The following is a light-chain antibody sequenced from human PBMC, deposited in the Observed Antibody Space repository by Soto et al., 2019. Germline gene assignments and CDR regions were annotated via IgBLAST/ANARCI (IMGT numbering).Light chain of an antibody. J-gene: IGKJ1*01. CDR1: QSVSSY. Sequence: TLSLSPGERATLSCRASQSVSSYLAWYQQKPGQAPRLLIYDASNRATGIPARFSGSGSGTDFTLTISSLEPEEFAVYYCQRRSNWPPTFGQGTKVNIK. V-gene: IGKV3-11*01. CDR2: DAS. CDR3: QRRSNWPPT.